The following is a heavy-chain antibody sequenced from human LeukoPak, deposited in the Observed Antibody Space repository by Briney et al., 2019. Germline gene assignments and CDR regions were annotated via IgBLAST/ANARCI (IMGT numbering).Heavy chain of an antibody. V-gene: IGHV4-61*02. CDR1: GGSISSGSYY. D-gene: IGHD7-27*01. Sequence: SETLSLTCTVSGGSISSGSYYWSWIRQPAGKGLEWIGRIYTSGSTNYNPSLKSRVTISVDTSKNQFSLKLSSVTAADTAVYYCASDLTGDIDYWGQGTLVTVSS. J-gene: IGHJ4*02. CDR2: IYTSGST. CDR3: ASDLTGDIDY.